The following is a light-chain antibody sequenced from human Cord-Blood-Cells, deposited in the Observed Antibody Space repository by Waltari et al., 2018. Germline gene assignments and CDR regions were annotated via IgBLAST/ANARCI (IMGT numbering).Light chain of an antibody. J-gene: IGKJ3*01. Sequence: DLQITQSPSSLSASVGDRITITCQASPDISNYLNWYQQKPGKAPKLLIYDASNLETGVPSRFSGSGSGTDFTFTISSLQPEDIATYYCQQYDNLSFTFGPGTKVDIK. CDR3: QQYDNLSFT. CDR2: DAS. V-gene: IGKV1-33*01. CDR1: PDISNY.